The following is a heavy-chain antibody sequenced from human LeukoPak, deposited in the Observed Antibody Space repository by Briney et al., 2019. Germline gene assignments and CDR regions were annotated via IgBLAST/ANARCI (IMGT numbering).Heavy chain of an antibody. D-gene: IGHD6-13*01. V-gene: IGHV3-23*01. CDR2: ISSSGSTT. Sequence: GGSLRLSCAASGFTFSSYAMSWVRQAPGKGLGWVSAISSSGSTTYYADSVKGRFTISRDNAKNSLYLQMNSLRAEDTAVYYCARDSSSWYDAFDMWGQGTMVTVSS. CDR1: GFTFSSYA. CDR3: ARDSSSWYDAFDM. J-gene: IGHJ3*02.